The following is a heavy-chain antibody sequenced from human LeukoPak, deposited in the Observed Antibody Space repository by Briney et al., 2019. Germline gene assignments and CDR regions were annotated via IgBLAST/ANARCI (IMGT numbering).Heavy chain of an antibody. CDR3: ARGGVDYYDSSGYYFSYFDY. V-gene: IGHV3-33*01. Sequence: GGSLRLSCAASGFTFSSYGMHWVRQAPGKGLEWVAVIWYDGSNKYYADSVKGRFTISRDNSKNTLYQQMNSLRAEDTAVYYCARGGVDYYDSSGYYFSYFDYWGQGTLVTVSS. CDR1: GFTFSSYG. J-gene: IGHJ4*02. D-gene: IGHD3-22*01. CDR2: IWYDGSNK.